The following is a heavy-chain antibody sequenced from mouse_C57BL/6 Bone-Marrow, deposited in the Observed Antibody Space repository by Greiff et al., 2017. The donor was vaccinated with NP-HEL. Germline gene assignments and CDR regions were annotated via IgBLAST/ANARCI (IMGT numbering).Heavy chain of an antibody. Sequence: EVQLQQSGPELVKPGASVKISCKASGYSFTGYYMNWVKQSPEKSLEWIGEINPSTGGTTYNQKFKAKATLTVDKSSSTAYMQLKSLTSEDSAVYYCARKGAPFYYDYDEGTAWFAYWGQGTLVTVSA. CDR3: ARKGAPFYYDYDEGTAWFAY. J-gene: IGHJ3*01. D-gene: IGHD2-4*01. CDR1: GYSFTGYY. CDR2: INPSTGGT. V-gene: IGHV1-42*01.